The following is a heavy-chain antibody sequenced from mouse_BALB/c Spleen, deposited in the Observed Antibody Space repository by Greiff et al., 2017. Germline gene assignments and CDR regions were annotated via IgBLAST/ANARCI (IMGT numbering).Heavy chain of an antibody. V-gene: IGHV14-1*02. Sequence: VQLQQSGAELVRPGALVKLSCKASGFNIKDYYMHWVKQRPEQGLEWIGWIDPENGNTKYDPKFQGKASITADTSSNTAYLQLSSLTSEDTAVYCCAIPMITSFAYWGQGTLVTVSA. CDR2: IDPENGNT. J-gene: IGHJ3*01. CDR3: AIPMITSFAY. D-gene: IGHD2-4*01. CDR1: GFNIKDYY.